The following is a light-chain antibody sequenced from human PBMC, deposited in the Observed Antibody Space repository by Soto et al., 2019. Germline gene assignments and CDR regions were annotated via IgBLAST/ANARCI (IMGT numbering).Light chain of an antibody. CDR2: GAS. CDR3: QQRSDWPIT. V-gene: IGKV3-15*01. J-gene: IGKJ5*01. Sequence: EIVMTQSPATLSVSPGERATLSCRASRSVSSNLAWYQQKPGQAPRLLMYGASTRATGIPARFSGSGSGTEFTLTISSLQSEDFAVYYCQQRSDWPITFGQGTRLEI. CDR1: RSVSSN.